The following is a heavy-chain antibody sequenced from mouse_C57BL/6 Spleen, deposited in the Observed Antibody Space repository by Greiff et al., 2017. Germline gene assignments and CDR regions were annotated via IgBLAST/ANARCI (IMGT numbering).Heavy chain of an antibody. CDR3: TRDRNYSNFYAMDY. Sequence: EVKLVESGGGLVKPGGSLKLSCAASGFTFSDYGMHWVRQAPEKGLEWVAYISSGSSTIYYADTVKGRFTISRDNARNTLYLQMSSLKSEDTAMYYCTRDRNYSNFYAMDYWGQGTSVTVSS. CDR2: ISSGSSTI. J-gene: IGHJ4*01. V-gene: IGHV5-17*03. CDR1: GFTFSDYG. D-gene: IGHD2-5*01.